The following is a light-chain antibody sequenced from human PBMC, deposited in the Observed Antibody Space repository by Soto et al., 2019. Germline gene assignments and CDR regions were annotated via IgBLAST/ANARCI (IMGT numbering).Light chain of an antibody. CDR1: QRAGSSY. CDR3: QQYGSSSWT. CDR2: GAS. Sequence: DTVLHPSTATLSLAPGERAPLSCKASQRAGSSYSAWYQQKPGQAPRLLIYGASNRATGIPDRFSGSGSGTDFTLTISRLEPEDFAVYYCQQYGSSSWTFGQGTKADIK. V-gene: IGKV3-20*01. J-gene: IGKJ1*01.